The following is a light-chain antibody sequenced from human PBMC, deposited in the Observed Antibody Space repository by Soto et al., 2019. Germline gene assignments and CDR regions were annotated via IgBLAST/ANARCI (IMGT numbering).Light chain of an antibody. CDR1: TTDVGAYDC. CDR2: DVS. J-gene: IGLJ1*01. V-gene: IGLV2-8*01. Sequence: QSALTQPPSTSGSPGQSVALSCTGTTTDVGAYDCVSWYQQHPGNAPKLIIYDVSKRPSGVPDRVSGSKSGNTASLTVSGLQAEDEADYYCSSFGGSNNHLFGTGTKLTVL. CDR3: SSFGGSNNHL.